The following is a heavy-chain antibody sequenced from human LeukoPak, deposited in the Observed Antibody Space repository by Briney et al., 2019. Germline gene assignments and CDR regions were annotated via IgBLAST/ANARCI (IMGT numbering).Heavy chain of an antibody. V-gene: IGHV4-4*02. Sequence: PSETLSLTCAVSGGSISSSNWWSWVRQPPGQGLAWIGEIYHSGNTDYNPSLKSRVTISVDTSKNQFSLTLSSVTAADTAVYYCARHRYSSSWYRRVWFDPWGQGTLVTVSS. D-gene: IGHD6-13*01. CDR3: ARHRYSSSWYRRVWFDP. CDR1: GGSISSSNW. CDR2: IYHSGNT. J-gene: IGHJ5*02.